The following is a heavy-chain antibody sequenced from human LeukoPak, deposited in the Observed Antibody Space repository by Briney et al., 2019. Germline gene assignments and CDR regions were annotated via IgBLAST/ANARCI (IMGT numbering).Heavy chain of an antibody. D-gene: IGHD3-10*01. CDR2: VYYTGST. CDR3: ARLVRGIYDYFDY. Sequence: SETLSLTCAVYGGSFSGYYWGWIRQPPGKGLEWVGTVYYTGSTYYNPSLKSRVTISVDTSKNQFSLKLNSVTAADTAVYYCARLVRGIYDYFDYWGQGTLVTVSS. V-gene: IGHV4-34*01. J-gene: IGHJ4*02. CDR1: GGSFSGYY.